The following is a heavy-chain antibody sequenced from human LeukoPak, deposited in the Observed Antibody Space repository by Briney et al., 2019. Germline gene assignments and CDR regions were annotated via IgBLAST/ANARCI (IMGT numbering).Heavy chain of an antibody. Sequence: GGSLRLSCATSGFTFSTYSMNWVRQAPGKGLERVSHISTITSVVFYADSVKGRFTISRDNARSSLFLQMNSLTVEDTAVYYCATADDSAAYWGQGTLVTVSS. D-gene: IGHD4/OR15-4a*01. V-gene: IGHV3-48*01. CDR1: GFTFSTYS. J-gene: IGHJ4*02. CDR2: ISTITSVV. CDR3: ATADDSAAY.